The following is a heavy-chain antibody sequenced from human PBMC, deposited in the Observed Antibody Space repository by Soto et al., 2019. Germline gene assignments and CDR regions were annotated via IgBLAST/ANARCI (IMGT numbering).Heavy chain of an antibody. Sequence: QVQLVQSGAEVKKPGSSVKVSCKASGGTFSSYAISWVRQAPGQGLEWMGGIIPIFGTANYAQKFQGRVTITTDESTSTAYMELSSLRSEDTAVYYCARVSDYYDSSGYYSYCYYYGMDVWGQGTTVTVSS. D-gene: IGHD3-22*01. J-gene: IGHJ6*02. CDR2: IIPIFGTA. CDR1: GGTFSSYA. V-gene: IGHV1-69*01. CDR3: ARVSDYYDSSGYYSYCYYYGMDV.